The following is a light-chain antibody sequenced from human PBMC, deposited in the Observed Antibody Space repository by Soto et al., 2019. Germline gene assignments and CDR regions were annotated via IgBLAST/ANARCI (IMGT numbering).Light chain of an antibody. V-gene: IGKV1-5*03. J-gene: IGKJ1*01. Sequence: DIQMTQSPSTLSASVEDSVTITCRANQSISSWLAWYQQKPGKAPKLLIYKASSLESGVPSRFSGSGSGTEFTLTISSLQPDDFATYYCQQYKSYWTFGQGTKV. CDR2: KAS. CDR3: QQYKSYWT. CDR1: QSISSW.